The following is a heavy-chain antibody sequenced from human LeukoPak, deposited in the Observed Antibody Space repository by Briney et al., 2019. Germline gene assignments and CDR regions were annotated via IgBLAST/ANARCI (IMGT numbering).Heavy chain of an antibody. Sequence: PSETLSLTRTVSGGSISSYYWSWIRQPPGKGLEWIGYIYYSGSTNYNPSLKSRVTISVDRSKNQFSLKLSSVTAADTAVYYCARAIAAAGTPFDYWGQGTLVTVSS. CDR1: GGSISSYY. J-gene: IGHJ4*02. V-gene: IGHV4-59*12. CDR2: IYYSGST. D-gene: IGHD6-13*01. CDR3: ARAIAAAGTPFDY.